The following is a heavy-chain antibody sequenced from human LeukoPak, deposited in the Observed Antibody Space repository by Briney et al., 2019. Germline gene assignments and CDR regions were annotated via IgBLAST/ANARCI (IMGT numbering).Heavy chain of an antibody. CDR3: ARDGGSSWSFDY. CDR1: GYTFTSYG. V-gene: IGHV1-18*04. J-gene: IGHJ4*02. Sequence: ASVKVSCKASGYTFTSYGISWVRQAPGQGLEWMGWISAYNGNTNYAQKLQGRVTMTTDTSTSTACMELRSLRSDDTAVYYCARDGGSSWSFDYWGQGTLVTVSS. CDR2: ISAYNGNT. D-gene: IGHD6-13*01.